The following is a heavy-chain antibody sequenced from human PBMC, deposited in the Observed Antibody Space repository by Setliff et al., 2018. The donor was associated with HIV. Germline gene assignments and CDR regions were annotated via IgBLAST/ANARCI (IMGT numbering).Heavy chain of an antibody. CDR1: GFSFSRYW. D-gene: IGHD1-26*01. CDR2: VKQDGSEE. CDR3: ARDRWESGSNSRNVFDI. Sequence: PGGSLRFSCAASGFSFSRYWMNWVRQAPGKGLEWVASVKQDGSEEYYVDSVKGRFTISRDNAKNSLYLQINSLRAEDTAVYYCARDRWESGSNSRNVFDIWGQGTMVTVSS. J-gene: IGHJ3*02. V-gene: IGHV3-7*01.